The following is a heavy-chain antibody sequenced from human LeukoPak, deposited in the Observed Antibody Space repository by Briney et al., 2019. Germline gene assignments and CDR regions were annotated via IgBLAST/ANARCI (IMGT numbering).Heavy chain of an antibody. J-gene: IGHJ4*02. CDR2: ISYDGSNK. Sequence: GGSLRLSCAASGFTFSSYGMHWVRQAPGKGLEWVAVISYDGSNKYYADSVKGRFTISRGNSKNTLYLQMNSLRAEDTAVYYCAKDPSREAAGHWGQGTLVTVSS. CDR1: GFTFSSYG. CDR3: AKDPSREAAGH. V-gene: IGHV3-30*18. D-gene: IGHD6-13*01.